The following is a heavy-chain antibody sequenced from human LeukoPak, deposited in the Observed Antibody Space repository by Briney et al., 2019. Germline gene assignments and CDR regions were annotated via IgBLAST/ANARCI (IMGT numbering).Heavy chain of an antibody. Sequence: SQTLSLTCAVSGGSISSGGYSWSWIRQPPGKGLEWIGYIYHSGSTYYNPSLKSRVSVSMDTSKNHFSLNLNSVTAADTAVYYCVRGVDAAKTGYWGQGTLVSVSS. D-gene: IGHD3-10*01. CDR3: VRGVDAAKTGY. V-gene: IGHV4-30-2*01. J-gene: IGHJ4*02. CDR2: IYHSGST. CDR1: GGSISSGGYS.